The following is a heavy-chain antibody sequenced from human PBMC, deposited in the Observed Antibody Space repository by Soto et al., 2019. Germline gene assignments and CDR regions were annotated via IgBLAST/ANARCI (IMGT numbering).Heavy chain of an antibody. Sequence: SETLSLTCTVSGGSISSYYWSWIRQPPGKGLEWIGYIYYSGSTNYNPSLKSRVTISVDTSKNQFSLKLSSVTAADTAVYYCARGLDGSGYYYYYMDVWGKGTTVTVSS. J-gene: IGHJ6*03. CDR3: ARGLDGSGYYYYYMDV. V-gene: IGHV4-59*08. D-gene: IGHD3-10*01. CDR1: GGSISSYY. CDR2: IYYSGST.